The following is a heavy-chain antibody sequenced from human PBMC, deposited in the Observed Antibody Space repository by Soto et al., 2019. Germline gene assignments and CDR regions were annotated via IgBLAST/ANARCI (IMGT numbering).Heavy chain of an antibody. V-gene: IGHV3-30*18. CDR2: ISYDGSDQ. J-gene: IGHJ4*02. Sequence: QVQLVESGGGVVQPGRSLRLSCAASGFTFSSYGMYWVRQAPGKGLEWVARISYDGSDQFYGDSVKGRFTISRDNSKNNSYLTNERLRREGTGVYYCAKDTGADYWGQGTVVTVSA. D-gene: IGHD3-10*01. CDR1: GFTFSSYG. CDR3: AKDTGADY.